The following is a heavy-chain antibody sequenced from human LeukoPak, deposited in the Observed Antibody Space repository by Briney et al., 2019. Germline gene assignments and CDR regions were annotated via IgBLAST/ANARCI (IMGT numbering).Heavy chain of an antibody. J-gene: IGHJ3*02. CDR1: GFTFSTYN. V-gene: IGHV3-21*01. CDR3: ASTAANTARAFDI. D-gene: IGHD4-17*01. CDR2: ISGSSSYI. Sequence: PGGSLRLSCAASGFTFSTYNMNWVRQAPGKGLEWVSSISGSSSYIYYADSVKGRFTISRDNAKNTLYLQMNSLRAEDTAVYYCASTAANTARAFDIWGQGTMVTVSS.